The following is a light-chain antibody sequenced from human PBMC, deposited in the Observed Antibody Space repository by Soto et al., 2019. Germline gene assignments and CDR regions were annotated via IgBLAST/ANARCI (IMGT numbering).Light chain of an antibody. CDR3: QQYYDWPIT. V-gene: IGKV3-15*01. Sequence: ERVLSQSPAALSVSPGEKATLSCRASQGISSLLAWYQQKPGQAPRLLIYAASTRAAGIPARFSGSGSGTDFTLTISSLQSEDFAVYYCQQYYDWPITFGQGTRLAI. CDR2: AAS. CDR1: QGISSL. J-gene: IGKJ5*01.